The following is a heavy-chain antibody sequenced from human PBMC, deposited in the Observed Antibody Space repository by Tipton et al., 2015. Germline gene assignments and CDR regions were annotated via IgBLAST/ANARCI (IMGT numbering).Heavy chain of an antibody. CDR2: VSGSGNTR. J-gene: IGHJ4*02. D-gene: IGHD2-15*01. CDR3: AKDLGWVAGFDY. CDR1: GFSFSDYY. V-gene: IGHV3-11*01. Sequence: SLRLSCAASGFSFSDYYMSWIRQAPGKGLEWLSYVSGSGNTRYYSDFVKGRFTISRDNAKNSLYLQMSSLRVDDTAVYYCAKDLGWVAGFDYWGQGTLVTVSS.